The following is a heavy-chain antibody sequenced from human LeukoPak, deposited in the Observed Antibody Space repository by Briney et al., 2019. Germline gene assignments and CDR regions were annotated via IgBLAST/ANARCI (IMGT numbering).Heavy chain of an antibody. CDR2: IIPIFGTA. D-gene: IGHD6-19*01. CDR3: AAQGIAVAGTRDDAFDI. Sequence: GASVKVSCKASGYTFTSYGISWVRQAPGQGLEWMGGIIPIFGTANYAQKFQGRVTITADESTSTAYMELSSLRSEDTAVYYCAAQGIAVAGTRDDAFDIWGQGTMVTVSS. J-gene: IGHJ3*02. CDR1: GYTFTSYG. V-gene: IGHV1-69*13.